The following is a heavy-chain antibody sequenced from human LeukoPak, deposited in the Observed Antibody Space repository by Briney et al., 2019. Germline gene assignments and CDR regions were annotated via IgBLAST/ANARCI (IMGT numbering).Heavy chain of an antibody. CDR1: GYTFTSYY. CDR3: ARGGQYYDFDH. CDR2: INPSGGST. D-gene: IGHD2/OR15-2a*01. V-gene: IGHV1-46*01. J-gene: IGHJ4*02. Sequence: ASVKVSCKASGYTFTSYYMHWVRQAPGQGLEWMGIINPSGGSTTYAQNFQGGVTMTRDTSTSTVYMELRSLRLDDTAVYYCARGGQYYDFDHWGQGTLVTVSS.